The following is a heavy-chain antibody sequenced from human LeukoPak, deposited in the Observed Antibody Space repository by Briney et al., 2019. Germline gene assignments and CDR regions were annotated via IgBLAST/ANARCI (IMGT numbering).Heavy chain of an antibody. CDR3: ARGPRVLELRRNWFDP. J-gene: IGHJ5*02. D-gene: IGHD1-7*01. CDR1: GYTFSDYY. Sequence: ASVKVSCKASGYTFSDYYIHWVRQAPGQGLEWMGWINPNSGDTNYAQKFQGRVTMTRDTSISTAYMELSSLRSDDTAVYYCARGPRVLELRRNWFDPWGQGTLVTVSS. V-gene: IGHV1-2*02. CDR2: INPNSGDT.